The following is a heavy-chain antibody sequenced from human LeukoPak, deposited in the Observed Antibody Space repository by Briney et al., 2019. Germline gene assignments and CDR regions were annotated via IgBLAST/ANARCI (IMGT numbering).Heavy chain of an antibody. CDR2: IWYEGSHK. CDR3: ARDLLLWFGELSGDSDY. CDR1: GFTFSSYG. Sequence: GGSLRLSCAASGFTFSSYGMRWVRQAPGKGLEWVADIWYEGSHKYYADSVKGRFTISRDNSKNTLHLQMNSLRAEDRAVYYCARDLLLWFGELSGDSDYWGQGTLVTVSS. J-gene: IGHJ4*02. D-gene: IGHD3-10*01. V-gene: IGHV3-33*01.